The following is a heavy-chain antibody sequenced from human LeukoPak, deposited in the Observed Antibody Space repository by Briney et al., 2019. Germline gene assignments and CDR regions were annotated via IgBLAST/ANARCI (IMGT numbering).Heavy chain of an antibody. Sequence: SETLSLTCTVSGYSISSGYYWGWIRQPPGKGLEWIGSIYHSGSTYYNPSLKSRVTISVDTSKNQFSLKLSSVTAADTAVYYCARGWQGGAFDIWGQGTMVTVS. CDR1: GYSISSGYY. D-gene: IGHD2-15*01. J-gene: IGHJ3*02. CDR2: IYHSGST. V-gene: IGHV4-38-2*02. CDR3: ARGWQGGAFDI.